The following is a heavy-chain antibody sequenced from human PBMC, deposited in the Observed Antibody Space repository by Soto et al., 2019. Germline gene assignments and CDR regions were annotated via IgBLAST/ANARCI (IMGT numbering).Heavy chain of an antibody. CDR1: GYSVNTAGVA. CDR3: AHRQSLVGVFDI. J-gene: IGHJ3*02. D-gene: IGHD1-26*01. CDR2: IYWDNDE. Sequence: QITLKESGPTLMKPTQTLTLTCTLSGYSVNTAGVAVAWIRQPPGKALEWLALIYWDNDERYSPSLKTRLTITKDTSKNQVVLTMTNVDPVDTATYFCAHRQSLVGVFDIWGQGTMVTVSS. V-gene: IGHV2-5*02.